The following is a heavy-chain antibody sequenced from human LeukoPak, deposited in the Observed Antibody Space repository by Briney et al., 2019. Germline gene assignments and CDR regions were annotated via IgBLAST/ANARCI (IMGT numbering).Heavy chain of an antibody. CDR1: GGTFSSYA. CDR2: IIPIFGTA. CDR3: ASSTMIVYYYYYYMDV. D-gene: IGHD3-22*01. J-gene: IGHJ6*03. V-gene: IGHV1-69*05. Sequence: SVKVSCKASGGTFSSYAISWVRQAPGQGLEWMGGIIPIFGTANYAQKFQGRVTITTDESTSTAYMELSSLRSEDTAVYYCASSTMIVYYYYYYMDVWGKGSTVTVSS.